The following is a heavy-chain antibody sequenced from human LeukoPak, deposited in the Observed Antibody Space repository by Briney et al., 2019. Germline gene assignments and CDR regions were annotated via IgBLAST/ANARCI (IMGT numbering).Heavy chain of an antibody. J-gene: IGHJ1*01. CDR2: IYHSGTT. D-gene: IGHD2/OR15-2a*01. CDR3: AQKAPFSPAYSQQ. Sequence: SETLSLTCTVSGGSITSYFWTWFRQPPGKGLEWIGYIYHSGTTNYNPSLKSRVTISVDTSKNQFSLRLSSVTAADTAVYYCAQKAPFSPAYSQQWGQGTLVTVSS. V-gene: IGHV4-59*01. CDR1: GGSITSYF.